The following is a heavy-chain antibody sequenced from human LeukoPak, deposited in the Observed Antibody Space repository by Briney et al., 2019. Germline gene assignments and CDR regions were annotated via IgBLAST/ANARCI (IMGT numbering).Heavy chain of an antibody. CDR3: AKGISGSFDY. D-gene: IGHD6-19*01. CDR2: MSSSGNTT. J-gene: IGHJ4*02. Sequence: GGSLRLSCAASGFTFSHYAIYWVRQAPGKGLEWVSGMSSSGNTTYYADSVKGRFTMSRDNSKNTPYLQMNCLRAEDTAVYYCAKGISGSFDYWGQGTLVTVSS. CDR1: GFTFSHYA. V-gene: IGHV3-23*01.